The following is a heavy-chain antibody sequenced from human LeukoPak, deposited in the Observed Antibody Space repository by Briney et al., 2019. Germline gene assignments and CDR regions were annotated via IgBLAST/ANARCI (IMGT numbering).Heavy chain of an antibody. J-gene: IGHJ4*02. D-gene: IGHD1-26*01. Sequence: GESLRLSCVASGFTFSTYNIYWVRQVPGKELQWVSSIYSGSTYIYYADLVKGRFTISRDDAKNSVYLQMNSLSDEDTAVYYCARASNSGSFFFDHWGQGTLVTVSS. CDR1: GFTFSTYN. V-gene: IGHV3-21*01. CDR2: IYSGSTYI. CDR3: ARASNSGSFFFDH.